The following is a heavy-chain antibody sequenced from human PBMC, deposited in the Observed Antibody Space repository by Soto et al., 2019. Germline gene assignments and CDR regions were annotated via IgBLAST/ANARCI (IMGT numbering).Heavy chain of an antibody. Sequence: EVQLLESGGGLVQPGGSLRLSCAASGFTFSIYAMNWVRQAPGKGLEWVSVISGSGGRTYYADSVKGRFTMSRDNSKNTLYLQMNSLRAEDTAVYYCAKEVVVESAGRSHYSYYGLDVW. CDR1: GFTFSIYA. D-gene: IGHD2-2*01. J-gene: IGHJ6*01. V-gene: IGHV3-23*01. CDR3: AKEVVVESAGRSHYSYYGLDV. CDR2: ISGSGGRT.